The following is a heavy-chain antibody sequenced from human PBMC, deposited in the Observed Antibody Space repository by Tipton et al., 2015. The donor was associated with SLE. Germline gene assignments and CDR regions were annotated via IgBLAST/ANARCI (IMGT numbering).Heavy chain of an antibody. J-gene: IGHJ2*01. V-gene: IGHV4-59*11. CDR1: GASLSTHY. CDR2: ISYTGNT. Sequence: TLSLTCTVSGASLSTHYWSWIRQPPGKGLEWIGYISYTGNTNFNPSLKSRVTMSVATSKNQFSLRLTSVTAADTAMYYCARDSAVNFWYFDLWGRGTLVTVSS. CDR3: ARDSAVNFWYFDL.